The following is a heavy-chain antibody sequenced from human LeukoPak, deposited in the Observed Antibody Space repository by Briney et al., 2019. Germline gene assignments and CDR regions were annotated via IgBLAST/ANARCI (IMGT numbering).Heavy chain of an antibody. V-gene: IGHV1-2*06. D-gene: IGHD3-3*01. Sequence: ASVKVSCKASGYTFTGYYMHWVRQAPGQGLEWMGRINPNSGGINYAQKFQGRVTMTRDTSISTAYMELSRLRSDDTAVYYCALFWSGYFQYYYGMDVWGQGTTVTVSS. CDR1: GYTFTGYY. J-gene: IGHJ6*02. CDR3: ALFWSGYFQYYYGMDV. CDR2: INPNSGGI.